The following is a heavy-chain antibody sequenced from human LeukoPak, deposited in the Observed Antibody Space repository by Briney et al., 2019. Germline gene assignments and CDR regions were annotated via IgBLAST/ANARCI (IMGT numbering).Heavy chain of an antibody. D-gene: IGHD6-13*01. CDR2: IKQDGSEK. Sequence: GGSLRLSCAASGFTFSSYWMSWVRQAPGKGLEWVANIKQDGSEKYYVDSVKGRFTISRDNAKNSLYLQMNSLRAEDTAVYYCARQALAAAGRTYYYGMDAWGQGTTVTVSS. CDR3: ARQALAAAGRTYYYGMDA. CDR1: GFTFSSYW. V-gene: IGHV3-7*01. J-gene: IGHJ6*02.